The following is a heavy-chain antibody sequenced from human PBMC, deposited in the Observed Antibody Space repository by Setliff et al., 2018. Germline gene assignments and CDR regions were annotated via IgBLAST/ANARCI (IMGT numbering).Heavy chain of an antibody. CDR2: IRGSGGST. CDR1: GXPFSXXA. Sequence: RLXXAXSGXPFSXXAXXXXXXAPGKGLEWVSAIRGSGGSTYSADSVXXRFTISRDNAKNSLYLQMNSLRAEDTAVYYCARGGEWLVPHALDIWGQGTMVTVS. V-gene: IGHV3-23*01. D-gene: IGHD6-19*01. CDR3: ARGGEWLVPHALDI. J-gene: IGHJ3*02.